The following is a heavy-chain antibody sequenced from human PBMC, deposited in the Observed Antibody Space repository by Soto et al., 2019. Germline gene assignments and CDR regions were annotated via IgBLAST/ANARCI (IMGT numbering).Heavy chain of an antibody. CDR3: AREAGTEYNWFDP. Sequence: QVQLQESGPGLVKPSQTLSLTCTVSGGSISSGGYYWSWIRQHPGKGLEWIGYIYYSGSTYYNPSRKSRGTISVDTAKNQFSLKLSSVTAADTAVYYCAREAGTEYNWFDPWGQGTLVTVSS. J-gene: IGHJ5*02. CDR1: GGSISSGGYY. D-gene: IGHD1-1*01. V-gene: IGHV4-31*03. CDR2: IYYSGST.